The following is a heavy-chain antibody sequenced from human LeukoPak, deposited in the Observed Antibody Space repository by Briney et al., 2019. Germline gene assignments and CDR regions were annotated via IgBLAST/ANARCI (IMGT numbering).Heavy chain of an antibody. D-gene: IGHD4-23*01. CDR3: ARGRNDNGGMFFDS. CDR1: GASMRSYY. V-gene: IGHV4-59*01. Sequence: PSETLSLTCTVSGASMRSYYWNWLRQAPGKGLEWIGFISYSGYTSYSPSLKSRVGISVDTSKRQFSLRLSSMATADTAIYYCARGRNDNGGMFFDSWAQGNLVTVSS. CDR2: ISYSGYT. J-gene: IGHJ4*02.